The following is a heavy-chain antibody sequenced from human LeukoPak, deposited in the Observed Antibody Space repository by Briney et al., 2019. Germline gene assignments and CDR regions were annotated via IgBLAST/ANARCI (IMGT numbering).Heavy chain of an antibody. Sequence: HPSQTLSLTCTVSGGSISNTDYYWTWIRQPPGKGLEWIGYIYHSGSTNYNPSLKSRVTISVDTSKNQFSLKLSSVTAADTAVYYCAADDYWGQGTLVTVSS. CDR2: IYHSGST. J-gene: IGHJ4*02. CDR1: GGSISNTDYY. V-gene: IGHV4-30-2*01. CDR3: AADDY.